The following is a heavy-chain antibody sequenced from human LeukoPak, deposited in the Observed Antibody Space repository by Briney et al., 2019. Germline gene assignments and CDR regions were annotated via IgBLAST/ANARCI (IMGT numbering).Heavy chain of an antibody. D-gene: IGHD2-15*01. CDR2: IYYSGST. CDR1: GGSISSYY. CDR3: ARDHCSGGSCYFRSGAFDI. J-gene: IGHJ3*02. Sequence: SETLSLTCTVSGGSISSYYWSWIRQPPGKGLEWIGYIYYSGSTNYNPSLKSRVTISADTSKNQFSLKLSSVTAADTAVYYCARDHCSGGSCYFRSGAFDIWGQGTMVTVSS. V-gene: IGHV4-59*01.